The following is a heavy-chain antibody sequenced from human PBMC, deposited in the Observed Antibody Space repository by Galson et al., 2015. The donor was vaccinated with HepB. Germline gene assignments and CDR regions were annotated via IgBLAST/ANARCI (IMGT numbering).Heavy chain of an antibody. CDR1: GFTFSSYW. D-gene: IGHD3-22*01. Sequence: SLRLSCAASGFTFSSYWMSWVRQAPGKGLEWVANIKQDGSEKYYVDSVKGRFTISRDNAKNSLYLQMNSLRAEDTAVYYCARDKYYYDSSGYSPRDYWGQGTLVTVSS. V-gene: IGHV3-7*01. CDR3: ARDKYYYDSSGYSPRDY. CDR2: IKQDGSEK. J-gene: IGHJ4*02.